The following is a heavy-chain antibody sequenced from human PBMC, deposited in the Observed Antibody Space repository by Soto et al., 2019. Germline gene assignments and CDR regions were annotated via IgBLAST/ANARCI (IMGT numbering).Heavy chain of an antibody. J-gene: IGHJ4*02. D-gene: IGHD6-13*01. CDR1: GYTFSNFW. V-gene: IGHV5-51*01. Sequence: GESLNISCQSSGYTFSNFWIGWVRQLPGKGLEWMGIIYPGDHETRYSPSFHGKVTISADRSINTAYLQWNSLEASDTAFYFCARSPRSSPYFDYWGQGALVTVSS. CDR3: ARSPRSSPYFDY. CDR2: IYPGDHET.